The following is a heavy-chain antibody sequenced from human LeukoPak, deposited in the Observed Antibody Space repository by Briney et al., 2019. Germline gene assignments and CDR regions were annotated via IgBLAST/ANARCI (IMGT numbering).Heavy chain of an antibody. CDR1: GYTFTNYA. D-gene: IGHD3-9*01. CDR3: ARDPLQYHDLLTGSQPQYYFDF. V-gene: IGHV1-3*03. Sequence: GASVKVSCKASGYTFTNYAIHWVRQAPGQRLEWMGWINAGYGDTKYSQEFQGRVTITRDTSANTAYMQLSSLRSEDMAVYYCARDPLQYHDLLTGSQPQYYFDFWGQGTLVTVSS. J-gene: IGHJ4*02. CDR2: INAGYGDT.